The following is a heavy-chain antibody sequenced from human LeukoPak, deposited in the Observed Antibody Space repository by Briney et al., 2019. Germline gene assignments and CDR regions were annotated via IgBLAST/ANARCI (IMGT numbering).Heavy chain of an antibody. Sequence: GASVKASCKASGGTFISNAITWARQAPGQGLEWMGRIIPIFGITDYAQKFQGRVTITADKSTSTAYMEFSSLRSEDTAVYYCASGRMTTETTYCFDPWGQGTLITVSS. CDR3: ASGRMTTETTYCFDP. CDR1: GGTFISNA. D-gene: IGHD4-11*01. V-gene: IGHV1-69*04. J-gene: IGHJ5*02. CDR2: IIPIFGIT.